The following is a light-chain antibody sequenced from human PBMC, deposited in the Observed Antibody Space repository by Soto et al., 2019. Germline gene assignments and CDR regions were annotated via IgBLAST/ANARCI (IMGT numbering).Light chain of an antibody. J-gene: IGKJ1*01. CDR2: GAS. V-gene: IGKV3-20*01. Sequence: DIVLTQSPGTLSLSPGERATLSCRASQSVSSSYLAWYQQKPGQAPRLLIYGASSRATGISDRFSGSGSETDFTITISRLEPEDFAVYYCQQYGNSRTFGQGTKVEIK. CDR3: QQYGNSRT. CDR1: QSVSSSY.